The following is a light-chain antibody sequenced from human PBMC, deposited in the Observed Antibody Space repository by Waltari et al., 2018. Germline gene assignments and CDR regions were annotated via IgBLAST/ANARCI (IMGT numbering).Light chain of an antibody. V-gene: IGKV2-28*01. CDR1: QSLLHSSGNTF. CDR3: MKTRTTPWT. CDR2: LVS. Sequence: DIVMTQSPLSLSVTPGEPASISCRSSQSLLHSSGNTFLDWYLQKPGQSPQPRIYLVSNRASGAPDRFSGSGSGKDFTLKISRGGAENFGVYFGMKTRTTPWTFGPGTKVEIK. J-gene: IGKJ1*01.